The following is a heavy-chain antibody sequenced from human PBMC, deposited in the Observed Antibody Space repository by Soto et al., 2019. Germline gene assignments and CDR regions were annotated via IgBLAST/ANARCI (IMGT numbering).Heavy chain of an antibody. V-gene: IGHV3-48*03. D-gene: IGHD3-22*01. CDR1: GFTFSSYE. CDR3: ARDSVYYYDSSGYSDFDY. Sequence: PGSYLRLSCEDSGFTFSSYEMKWVRQAPGNGLEWVSYISSSGSTIYYADSVKGRFTISRDNAKNSLYLQMNSLRAEDTAVYYCARDSVYYYDSSGYSDFDYWGQGTLVTDYS. J-gene: IGHJ4*02. CDR2: ISSSGSTI.